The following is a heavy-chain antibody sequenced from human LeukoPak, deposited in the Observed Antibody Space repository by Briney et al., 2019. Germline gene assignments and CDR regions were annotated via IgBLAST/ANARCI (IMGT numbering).Heavy chain of an antibody. CDR1: GFTFSSYA. Sequence: PGGSLRLSCAASGFTFSSYAMHWVRQAPGKGLEWVAVISYDGSNKYYADSVKGRFTISRDNSKNTLYLQMNSLRAEDTAVYYCARLREGGSYKGDWFDPWGQGTLVTVSS. CDR2: ISYDGSNK. CDR3: ARLREGGSYKGDWFDP. V-gene: IGHV3-30-3*01. D-gene: IGHD1-26*01. J-gene: IGHJ5*02.